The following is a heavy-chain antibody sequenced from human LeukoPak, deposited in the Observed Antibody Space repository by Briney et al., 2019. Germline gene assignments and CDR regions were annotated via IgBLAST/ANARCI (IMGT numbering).Heavy chain of an antibody. CDR2: ISSDGSST. D-gene: IGHD6-6*01. J-gene: IGHJ4*02. CDR3: ARDQRVTGRPDIDY. V-gene: IGHV3-74*03. Sequence: QTGGSLRLSCAASGFIFSSYIMNWVRQTPGKGLVWVSRISSDGSSTTYADSVKGRFTISRDNAKNTLYLQMNNLRAEDTAMYYCARDQRVTGRPDIDYWGQGTLVIVSS. CDR1: GFIFSSYI.